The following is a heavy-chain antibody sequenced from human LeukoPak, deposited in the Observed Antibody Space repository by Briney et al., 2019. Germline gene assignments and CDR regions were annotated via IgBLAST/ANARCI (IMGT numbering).Heavy chain of an antibody. Sequence: ASVKVSCKASGYTFTGYYMHWVRQAPGQGLEWMGWINPNSGGTNYAQKFQGRVTMTRDTSISTAYMELSRLRSDDTAVYYCARDVGDYYDFWSGPDYWGPGTLVTVSS. CDR1: GYTFTGYY. J-gene: IGHJ4*02. CDR3: ARDVGDYYDFWSGPDY. D-gene: IGHD3-3*01. CDR2: INPNSGGT. V-gene: IGHV1-2*02.